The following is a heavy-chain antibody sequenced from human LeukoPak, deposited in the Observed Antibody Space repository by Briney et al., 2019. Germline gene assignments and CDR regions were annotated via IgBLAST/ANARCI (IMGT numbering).Heavy chain of an antibody. J-gene: IGHJ4*02. Sequence: SETLSLTCAISGGSISGYYWSWIRQPPGKGLEWIGYVYYSGNTKYNPSLKSRVTMSVHTSKNQFSLRLTSVTARDTAVYYRARHGDSISYCFDYWGQGTLVTVSS. CDR2: VYYSGNT. CDR3: ARHGDSISYCFDY. CDR1: GGSISGYY. D-gene: IGHD6-13*01. V-gene: IGHV4-59*08.